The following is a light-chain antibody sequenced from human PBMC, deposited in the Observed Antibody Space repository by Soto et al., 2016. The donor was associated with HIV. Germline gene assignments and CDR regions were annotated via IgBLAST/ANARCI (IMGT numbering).Light chain of an antibody. J-gene: IGKJ1*01. CDR3: QQYNTPPWT. V-gene: IGKV1-5*03. Sequence: DIQMTQFPSTLSASIGDRVTITCRASQSVNDWLAWYQQKPGTPPILLIYKVSTLESGVPSRFSGVGFGTDFTLTISTLQPEDSAIYYCQQYNTPPWTFGQGTKVEIK. CDR1: QSVNDW. CDR2: KVS.